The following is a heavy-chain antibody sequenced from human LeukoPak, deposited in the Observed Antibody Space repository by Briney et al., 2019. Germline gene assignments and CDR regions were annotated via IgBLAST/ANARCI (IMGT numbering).Heavy chain of an antibody. D-gene: IGHD3-22*01. J-gene: IGHJ6*03. V-gene: IGHV4-59*11. Sequence: SETLSLTCTVSGGSIGNHYWSWLRQPPGKPLEWIGYIYYTGSANYNPYLASRATISLDRSNNQFSLKLRSVTAADTAFYYCARDYYDGSGHYHYMGVWGNGTTVSVSS. CDR2: IYYTGSA. CDR1: GGSIGNHY. CDR3: ARDYYDGSGHYHYMGV.